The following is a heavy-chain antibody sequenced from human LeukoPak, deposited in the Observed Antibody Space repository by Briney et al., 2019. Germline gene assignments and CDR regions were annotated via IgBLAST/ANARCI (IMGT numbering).Heavy chain of an antibody. Sequence: PGGSLRLSCAASGFTFSSYDMHWVRQATGKGLEWVSAIGTAGGTYYPGSVKGRFTISRENAKNSLYLQMNSLRAGDTAVYYCARAGVAAAGAGAFDIWGQGTMVTVSS. CDR1: GFTFSSYD. J-gene: IGHJ3*02. CDR2: IGTAGGT. V-gene: IGHV3-13*01. CDR3: ARAGVAAAGAGAFDI. D-gene: IGHD6-13*01.